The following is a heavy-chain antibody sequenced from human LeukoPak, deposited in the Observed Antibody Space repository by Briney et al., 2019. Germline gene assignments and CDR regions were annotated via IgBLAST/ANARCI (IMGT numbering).Heavy chain of an antibody. CDR3: AKGVPPSVIAVAGLLQH. V-gene: IGHV3-7*01. CDR1: GFTFSSYW. Sequence: PGGSLRLSCAASGFTFSSYWMSWVRQAPGKGLERVANIKQDGSEKYYVDSVKGRFTISRDNSKNTLYLQMNSLRAEDTAVYYCAKGVPPSVIAVAGLLQHWGQGTLVTVSS. CDR2: IKQDGSEK. D-gene: IGHD6-19*01. J-gene: IGHJ1*01.